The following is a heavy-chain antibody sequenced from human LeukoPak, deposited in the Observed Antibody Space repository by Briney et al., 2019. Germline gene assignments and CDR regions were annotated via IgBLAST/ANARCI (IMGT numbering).Heavy chain of an antibody. D-gene: IGHD5-24*01. Sequence: SETLSLTCTVSGGSISSGGYYWSWIRQHPGKGLEWIGYIYYSGSTNYNPSLKSRVTISVDTSKNQFSLKLTSVTAADTAVYYCARSGDGYRPHFDYWGQGTLVTVSS. CDR2: IYYSGST. J-gene: IGHJ4*02. CDR1: GGSISSGGYY. V-gene: IGHV4-61*08. CDR3: ARSGDGYRPHFDY.